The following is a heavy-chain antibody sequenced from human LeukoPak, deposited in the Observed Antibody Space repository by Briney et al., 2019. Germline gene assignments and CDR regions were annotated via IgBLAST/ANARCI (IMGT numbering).Heavy chain of an antibody. J-gene: IGHJ2*01. V-gene: IGHV3-21*01. CDR3: ARDTPLPYGDSDWYFDL. CDR1: GFTFSSYS. D-gene: IGHD4-17*01. Sequence: PGGSLRLSCAASGFTFSSYSMNWVRQAPGKGLEWVSSISSISSYIYYADSVKGRFTISRDNAKNSLYLQMNSLRAEDTAVYYCARDTPLPYGDSDWYFDLWGRGTLVTVSS. CDR2: ISSISSYI.